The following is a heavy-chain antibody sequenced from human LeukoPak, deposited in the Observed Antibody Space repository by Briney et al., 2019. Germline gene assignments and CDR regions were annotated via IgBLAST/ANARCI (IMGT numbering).Heavy chain of an antibody. V-gene: IGHV4-4*09. CDR1: GDSFSGLSISNYS. CDR3: ARRLLYYFDY. J-gene: IGHJ4*02. D-gene: IGHD3-3*01. CDR2: IDLLGDT. Sequence: SETLSLTCTVSGDSFSGLSISNYSWAWIRQPPGQGLEWMGYIDLLGDTNYNPSLNSRVTISQDTSKKQFSLHLTSVTAADTAVYYCARRLLYYFDYWGQGSLVTVSS.